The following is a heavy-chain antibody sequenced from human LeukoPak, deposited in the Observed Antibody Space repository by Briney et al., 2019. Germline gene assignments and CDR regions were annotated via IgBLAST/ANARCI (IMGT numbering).Heavy chain of an antibody. V-gene: IGHV3-23*01. J-gene: IGHJ3*02. D-gene: IGHD2-15*01. CDR3: ATAVVVDALDI. CDR1: GFPLRNHA. Sequence: GGSLRLSCAASGFPLRNHAMSWVRQAPGKGLEWVSTISGSGGSTYYADSVKSLFTISRDNSKNTLYLQMNSLRAEDTAVYYCATAVVVDALDIWGQGTMVTVSS. CDR2: ISGSGGST.